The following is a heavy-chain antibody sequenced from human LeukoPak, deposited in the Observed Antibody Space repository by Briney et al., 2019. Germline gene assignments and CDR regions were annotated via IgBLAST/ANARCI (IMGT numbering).Heavy chain of an antibody. CDR3: ARENGYRYDY. Sequence: PSETPSLTCTVSGYSISSGYYWGWIRQPPGKGLEWIGSIYYSGSTNYNPSLKSRVTISVDTSKNQFSLKLSSVTAADTALYYCARENGYRYDYWGQGTLVTVSS. D-gene: IGHD5-18*01. CDR2: IYYSGST. CDR1: GYSISSGYY. V-gene: IGHV4-38-2*02. J-gene: IGHJ4*02.